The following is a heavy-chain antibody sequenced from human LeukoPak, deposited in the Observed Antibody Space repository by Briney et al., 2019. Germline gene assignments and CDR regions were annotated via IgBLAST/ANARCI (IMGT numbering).Heavy chain of an antibody. CDR3: ARQRYSGYEIDY. Sequence: KPSETLSLTCAVYGGSFSGYYWSWIRQPPGKGLEWIGEINHSGSTNYNPSLKSRVTISLDTSKNQISLKVTSVTAADTGVYYCARQRYSGYEIDYWGQGTLVTVSS. J-gene: IGHJ4*02. CDR1: GGSFSGYY. CDR2: INHSGST. D-gene: IGHD5-12*01. V-gene: IGHV4-34*01.